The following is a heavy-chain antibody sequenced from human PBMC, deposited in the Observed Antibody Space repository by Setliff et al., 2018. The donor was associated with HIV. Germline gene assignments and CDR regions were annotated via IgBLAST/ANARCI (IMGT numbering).Heavy chain of an antibody. CDR2: INYRGYT. Sequence: SETLSLPCTVSGGSISSHYWSWIRQPPGKGLEWIGNINYRGYTNFNPSLKSRVTISVDTSKNHFSLKLSSVTAADTAVYYCARAPCSGGSCAYWYFDLWGRGTLVTVSS. CDR3: ARAPCSGGSCAYWYFDL. V-gene: IGHV4-59*11. D-gene: IGHD2-15*01. CDR1: GGSISSHY. J-gene: IGHJ2*01.